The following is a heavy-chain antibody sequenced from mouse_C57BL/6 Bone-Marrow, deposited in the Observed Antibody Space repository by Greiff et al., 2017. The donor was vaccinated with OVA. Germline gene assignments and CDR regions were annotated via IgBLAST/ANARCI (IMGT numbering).Heavy chain of an antibody. J-gene: IGHJ2*01. V-gene: IGHV2-2*01. D-gene: IGHD2-12*01. CDR3: ARNFAVYDDLYYFDY. CDR2: IWSGGST. Sequence: VKLMESGPGLVQPSQSLSITCTVSGFSLTSYGVHWVRQSPGKGLEWLGVIWSGGSTDYNAAFISRLSISKDNSKSQVFFKMNSLQADDTAIYYCARNFAVYDDLYYFDYWGQGTTLTVSS. CDR1: GFSLTSYG.